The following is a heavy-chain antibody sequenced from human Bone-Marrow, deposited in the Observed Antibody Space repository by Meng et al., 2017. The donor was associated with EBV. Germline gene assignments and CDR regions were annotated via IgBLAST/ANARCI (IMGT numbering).Heavy chain of an antibody. CDR1: GGTISSMSYL. D-gene: IGHD6-25*01. CDR3: ATQRRDTDWFDP. J-gene: IGHJ5*02. V-gene: IGHV4-39*07. CDR2: IYYSGST. Sequence: SGPWLVKPSETLYFTCTVSGGTISSMSYLWGWMRQPPGKGLEWIGSIYYSGSTYYNPSLKSRVTISVDTSKNQFSLKLNSVTAADTAVYYCATQRRDTDWFDPWGQGTLVTVSS.